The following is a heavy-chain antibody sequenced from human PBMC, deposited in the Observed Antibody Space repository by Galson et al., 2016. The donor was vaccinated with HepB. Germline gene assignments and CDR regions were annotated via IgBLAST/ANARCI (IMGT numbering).Heavy chain of an antibody. Sequence: SVKVSCKASAYTFTTYYIHWVRQAPGQGLEWMGIINPSGGSTSYAQKFQGRVTMTRDTSTSTVYMELGTLRSEDTAVYYCARDPASLAPREYQLPTDGFDIWGQGTMVTVSS. CDR2: INPSGGST. CDR1: AYTFTTYY. CDR3: ARDPASLAPREYQLPTDGFDI. V-gene: IGHV1-46*01. J-gene: IGHJ3*02. D-gene: IGHD2-2*01.